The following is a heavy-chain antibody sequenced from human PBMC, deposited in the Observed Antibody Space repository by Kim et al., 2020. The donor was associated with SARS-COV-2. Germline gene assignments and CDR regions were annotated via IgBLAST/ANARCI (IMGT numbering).Heavy chain of an antibody. D-gene: IGHD2-2*01. CDR2: IYYSGST. Sequence: SETLSLTCTVSGGSISSYYWSWIRQPPGKGLEWIGYIYYSGSTNYNPSLKSRVTISVDTSKNQFSLKLSSVTAADTAVYYCARRVVVPAARVYFDYWGHGTLVTVSS. J-gene: IGHJ4*01. V-gene: IGHV4-59*01. CDR1: GGSISSYY. CDR3: ARRVVVPAARVYFDY.